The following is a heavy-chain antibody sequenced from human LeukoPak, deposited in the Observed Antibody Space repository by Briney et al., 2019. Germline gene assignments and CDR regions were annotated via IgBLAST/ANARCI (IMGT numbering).Heavy chain of an antibody. D-gene: IGHD3-22*01. V-gene: IGHV3-21*01. CDR3: ARRHYYDGSGCFDY. J-gene: IGHJ4*02. CDR2: ISSSSVSK. CDR1: GFTFSDYN. Sequence: PGGSLRLSCAASGFTFSDYNMNWVRQAPGKGLEWVSFISSSSVSKFYADSVKGRFTISRDNARNSLYLQMNSLRAEDTAVYYCARRHYYDGSGCFDYWGQGTLVTVSS.